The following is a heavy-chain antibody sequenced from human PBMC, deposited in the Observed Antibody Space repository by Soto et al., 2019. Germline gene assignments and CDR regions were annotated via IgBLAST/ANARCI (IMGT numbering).Heavy chain of an antibody. J-gene: IGHJ6*02. V-gene: IGHV4-34*02. CDR1: GESFSGYY. CDR3: ASSPAFSSSWYGIPPDPSHGMDV. D-gene: IGHD6-13*01. CDR2: INQSGSA. Sequence: QVQLQQWGAGLLRPSETLSLTCAVSGESFSGYYWTWIRQPPGKGLEWIGEINQSGSADYNPSLKSRVTMSADTSTNTHYMELSSLKSDDTAVYYCASSPAFSSSWYGIPPDPSHGMDVWGQGTTVTVS.